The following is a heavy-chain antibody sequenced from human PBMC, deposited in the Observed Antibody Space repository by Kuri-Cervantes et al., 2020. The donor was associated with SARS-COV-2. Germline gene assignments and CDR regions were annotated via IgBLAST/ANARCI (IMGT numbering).Heavy chain of an antibody. CDR3: ARDYPVEPELYSSTIQLWPNHMTTVTTGLCY. Sequence: ASVKVSCKASGYTFTSYYMHWVRQAPGQGPEWMGIINPSGGSTSYAQKFQGRVTMTRDTSTSTVYMELSSLRSEDTAVYYCARDYPVEPELYSSTIQLWPNHMTTVTTGLCYWGQGTLVTVSS. CDR1: GYTFTSYY. D-gene: IGHD4-17*01. V-gene: IGHV1-46*01. J-gene: IGHJ4*02. CDR2: INPSGGST.